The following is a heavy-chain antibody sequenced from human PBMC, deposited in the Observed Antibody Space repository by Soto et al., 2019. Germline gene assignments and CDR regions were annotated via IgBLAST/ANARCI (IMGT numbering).Heavy chain of an antibody. CDR3: AREAVTIFGVVINSYYYYGMDV. J-gene: IGHJ6*02. D-gene: IGHD3-3*01. CDR2: ISSSSSTI. Sequence: GGSLRLSCAASGFTFSSYSMNWVRQAPGKGLEWVSYISSSSSTIYYADSVKGRFTISRDNAKNSLYLQMNSLRDEDTAVYYCAREAVTIFGVVINSYYYYGMDVWGQGTTVTVSS. CDR1: GFTFSSYS. V-gene: IGHV3-48*02.